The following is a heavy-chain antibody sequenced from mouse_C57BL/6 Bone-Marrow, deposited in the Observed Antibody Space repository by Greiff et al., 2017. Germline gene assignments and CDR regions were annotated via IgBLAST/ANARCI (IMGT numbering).Heavy chain of an antibody. D-gene: IGHD2-2*01. CDR3: ARREYGYKWYFDV. CDR2: IDPNSGGT. Sequence: QVQLKQPGAELVKPGASVKLSCKASGYTFTSYWMHWVKQRPGRGLEWIGRIDPNSGGTKYNEKFKSKATLTVDKPSSTAYMQLSSLTSEYSAVYYCARREYGYKWYFDVWGTGTTVTVAS. CDR1: GYTFTSYW. V-gene: IGHV1-72*01. J-gene: IGHJ1*03.